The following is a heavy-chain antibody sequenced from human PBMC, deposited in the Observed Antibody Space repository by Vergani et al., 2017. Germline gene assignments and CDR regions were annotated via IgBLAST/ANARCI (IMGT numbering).Heavy chain of an antibody. V-gene: IGHV4-34*01. Sequence: QVQLQQWGAGLLKPSETLSLTCAVYGGSFSSYYWSWIRQPPGKGLEWIGEINHSGSTNYNPPLKSRVTMSVDTSKNQFSLKLSSVTAADTAVYYCASVSLGYCSSTSCFGLDYWGQGTLVTVSS. CDR3: ASVSLGYCSSTSCFGLDY. D-gene: IGHD2-2*01. CDR1: GGSFSSYY. J-gene: IGHJ4*02. CDR2: INHSGST.